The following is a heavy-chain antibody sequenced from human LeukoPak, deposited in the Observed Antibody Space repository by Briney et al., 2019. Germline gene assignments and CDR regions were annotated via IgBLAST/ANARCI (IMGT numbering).Heavy chain of an antibody. J-gene: IGHJ6*02. Sequence: PGGSLRLSCAASGFTFSSYGVHWVRQAPGKGLEWVAFIRYDGSNKYYADSVKGRFTISRDNSKNTLYLQMNSLRAEDTAVYYCAKVSYSSSWYSPFDYYYYGMDVWGQGTTVTVSS. CDR3: AKVSYSSSWYSPFDYYYYGMDV. CDR2: IRYDGSNK. V-gene: IGHV3-30*02. CDR1: GFTFSSYG. D-gene: IGHD6-13*01.